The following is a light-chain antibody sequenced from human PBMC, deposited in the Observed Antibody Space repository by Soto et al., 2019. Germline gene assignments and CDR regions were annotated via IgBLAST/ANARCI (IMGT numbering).Light chain of an antibody. J-gene: IGKJ1*01. Sequence: AIQLTQSPSSLSASVVDRVRVSFLASQGMRNGLGWYQQNPGRAANLLLYAASTLQSGVPSRFSGSRYSTKDTNTIISGQRDASAPSSSCQDDTHGGTLGQGTKVDIK. CDR1: QGMRNG. V-gene: IGKV1-6*01. CDR3: CQDDTHGGT. CDR2: AAS.